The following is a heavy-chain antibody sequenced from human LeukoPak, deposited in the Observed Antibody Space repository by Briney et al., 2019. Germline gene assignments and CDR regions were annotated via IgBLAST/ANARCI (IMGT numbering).Heavy chain of an antibody. CDR2: INHSGST. CDR1: GGSFSGYY. CDR3: ARAGLGNMDV. V-gene: IGHV4-34*01. J-gene: IGHJ6*02. D-gene: IGHD3-16*01. Sequence: SETLSLTCAVYGGSFSGYYWSWIRQPPGKGLEWIGEINHSGSTNYNPSLKSRVTISGDTSKTQFSLKLSSVTAADTAVYYCARAGLGNMDVWGQGTTVTVS.